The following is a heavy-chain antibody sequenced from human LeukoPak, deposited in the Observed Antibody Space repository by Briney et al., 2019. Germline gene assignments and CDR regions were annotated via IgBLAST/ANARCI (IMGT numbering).Heavy chain of an antibody. V-gene: IGHV3-7*02. D-gene: IGHD2-15*01. CDR3: TRSLDY. Sequence: GGSLRLSCAASGFSFSDSWMDGVRQAPGKGLEWVANIKPDGSEIYYVDAVKGRFTISRDNAKNSLYLQMNSLRAEDTAVYYCTRSLDYWGQGILVTVSS. CDR2: IKPDGSEI. J-gene: IGHJ4*02. CDR1: GFSFSDSW.